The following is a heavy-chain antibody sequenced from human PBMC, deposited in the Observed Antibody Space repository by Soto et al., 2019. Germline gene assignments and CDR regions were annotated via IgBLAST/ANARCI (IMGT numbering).Heavy chain of an antibody. V-gene: IGHV3-21*01. D-gene: IGHD6-19*01. Sequence: GGSLRLSCAASGFTFSSYSMNWVRQAPGKGLEWVSSISSSSSYIYYADSVKGRFTISRDNAKNSLYLQMNSLRAEDTAVYYCARASSSGWHYFDYWGQGTLVTVSS. CDR1: GFTFSSYS. CDR3: ARASSSGWHYFDY. J-gene: IGHJ4*02. CDR2: ISSSSSYI.